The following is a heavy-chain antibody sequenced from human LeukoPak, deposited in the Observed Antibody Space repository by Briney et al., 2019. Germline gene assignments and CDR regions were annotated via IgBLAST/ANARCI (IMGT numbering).Heavy chain of an antibody. CDR1: GFTFSSYW. J-gene: IGHJ3*02. D-gene: IGHD1-26*01. Sequence: PGGSLRLSCAASGFTFSSYWMSWVRQAPGKGREWVANIKQDGSEKYYVDSVKGRFTISRDNAKNSLYLQMNSRRGEDTAIYYCTRDLREHGVFDIWGQGTMVTVSS. CDR3: TRDLREHGVFDI. V-gene: IGHV3-7*03. CDR2: IKQDGSEK.